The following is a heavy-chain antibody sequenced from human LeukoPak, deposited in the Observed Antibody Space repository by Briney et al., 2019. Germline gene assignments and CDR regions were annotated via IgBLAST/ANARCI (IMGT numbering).Heavy chain of an antibody. CDR3: AKGGSYRSQPYFDY. CDR1: GYTFTGYY. J-gene: IGHJ4*02. CDR2: INPSSGGT. V-gene: IGHV1-2*02. Sequence: ASVKVSCKASGYTFTGYYMHWVRQAPGQGLDWMGWINPSSGGTNYAQKFQGRVTMTRDTSISTAYMELSSLRAEDTVVYYCAKGGSYRSQPYFDYWGQGTPVTVSS. D-gene: IGHD3-16*02.